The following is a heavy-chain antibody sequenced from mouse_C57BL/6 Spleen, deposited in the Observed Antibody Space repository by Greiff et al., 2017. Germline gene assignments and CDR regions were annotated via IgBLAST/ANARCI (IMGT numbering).Heavy chain of an antibody. D-gene: IGHD5-1*01. CDR1: GYAFSSYW. J-gene: IGHJ2*01. Sequence: QVQLQQSGAELVKPGASVKISCKASGYAFSSYWMNWVKQRPGKGLEWIGQIYPGDGDTNYNGKFKGKATLTADKSSSTAYMQLSSLTSEDSAVYFCARGREYPYYFDYWGQGTTRTVSS. CDR2: IYPGDGDT. CDR3: ARGREYPYYFDY. V-gene: IGHV1-80*01.